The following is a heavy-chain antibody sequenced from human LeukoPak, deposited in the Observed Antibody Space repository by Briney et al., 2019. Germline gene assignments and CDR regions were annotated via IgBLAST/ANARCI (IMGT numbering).Heavy chain of an antibody. CDR3: WSYDFWSGYYTVDYYYYMDV. J-gene: IGHJ6*03. CDR2: IKSKTDGGTT. D-gene: IGHD3-3*01. Sequence: GGSLRLSCAASGFTFSNAWMSWVRQAPGKGLEWVGRIKSKTDGGTTDYAAPVKGRFTISRDDSKNTLYLQMNSLKTEDTAVYYCWSYDFWSGYYTVDYYYYMDVWGKGTTVTVSS. V-gene: IGHV3-15*01. CDR1: GFTFSNAW.